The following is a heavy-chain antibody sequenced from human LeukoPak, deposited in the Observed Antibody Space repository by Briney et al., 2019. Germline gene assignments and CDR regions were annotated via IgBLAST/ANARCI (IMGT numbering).Heavy chain of an antibody. V-gene: IGHV4-30-4*08. Sequence: PSQTLSLTCTVSGGSTSSGDYYWSWIRQPPGKGLEWIGYIYYSGSTYYNPSFKSRVTISVDTSKNQFSLKLSSVTAADTAVYYCARANDLGHFDYWGQGTLVTVSS. CDR3: ARANDLGHFDY. CDR1: GGSTSSGDYY. J-gene: IGHJ4*02. CDR2: IYYSGST.